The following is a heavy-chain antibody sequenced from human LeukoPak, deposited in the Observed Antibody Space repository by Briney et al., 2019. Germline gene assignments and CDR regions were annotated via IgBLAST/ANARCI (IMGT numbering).Heavy chain of an antibody. D-gene: IGHD1-26*01. V-gene: IGHV1-69*04. CDR1: GGTFSSYA. CDR3: ARRLGGSYDDAFDI. CDR2: IIPILGIA. Sequence: SVKVSCKASGGTFSSYAISWVRQAPGQGREWMGRIIPILGIANYAQKFQGRVTITADKSTSTAYMELSSLRSEDTAVYYCARRLGGSYDDAFDIWGQGTMVTVSS. J-gene: IGHJ3*02.